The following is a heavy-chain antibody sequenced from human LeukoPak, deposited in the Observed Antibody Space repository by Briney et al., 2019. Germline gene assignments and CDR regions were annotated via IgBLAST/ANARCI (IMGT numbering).Heavy chain of an antibody. Sequence: SETLSLTCTVSGGSISSSSYYWGWIRQPPGKRLEWIGSIYYSGSTYYNPSLKSRVTISVDTSKNQFSLKLSSVTAADTAVYYCARVRLITMVRGVDPFDYWGQGTLLTVSS. CDR3: ARVRLITMVRGVDPFDY. CDR2: IYYSGST. CDR1: GGSISSSSYY. V-gene: IGHV4-39*07. J-gene: IGHJ4*02. D-gene: IGHD3-10*01.